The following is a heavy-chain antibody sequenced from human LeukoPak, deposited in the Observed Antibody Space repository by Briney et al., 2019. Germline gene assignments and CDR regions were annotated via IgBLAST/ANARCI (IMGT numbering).Heavy chain of an antibody. CDR1: GGTFSSYA. D-gene: IGHD3-3*01. Sequence: SVKVSCKASGGTFSSYAISWVRQAPGQGLEWMGGIIPIFGTANYAQKFQGRVTITADKSTSTAYMELSSLRSEDTAVYYCARQFTIFGVVRYYFDYWGQGTLVTVSS. V-gene: IGHV1-69*06. CDR3: ARQFTIFGVVRYYFDY. CDR2: IIPIFGTA. J-gene: IGHJ4*02.